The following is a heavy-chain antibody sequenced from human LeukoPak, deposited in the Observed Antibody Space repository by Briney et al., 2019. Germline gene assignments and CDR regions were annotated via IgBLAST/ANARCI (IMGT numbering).Heavy chain of an antibody. CDR1: GYTFTGYY. D-gene: IGHD3-22*01. J-gene: IGHJ4*02. V-gene: IGHV1-2*02. CDR2: INPNSGGT. Sequence: ASVRVSCKASGYTFTGYYMHWVRQAPGQGLEWMGWINPNSGGTNYAQKFQGRVTMTRDTSISTAYMELSRLRSDDTAVYYCARRGYYDSSGQLDYWGQGTLVTVSS. CDR3: ARRGYYDSSGQLDY.